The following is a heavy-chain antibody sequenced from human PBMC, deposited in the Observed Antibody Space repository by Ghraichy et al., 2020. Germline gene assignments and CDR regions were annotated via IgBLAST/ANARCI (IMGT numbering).Heavy chain of an antibody. CDR1: GGSISSYF. CDR2: IFYSGST. D-gene: IGHD5-18*01. J-gene: IGHJ5*02. Sequence: GSLRLSCTVSGGSISSYFWGWIRQPPGKGLEWIGYIFYSGSTNYNPSLKSRVTISVDTSKNQFSLKLSSVTAADTAVYYCARALGGYSWGGNWFDPWGQGTLVIVSS. V-gene: IGHV4-59*01. CDR3: ARALGGYSWGGNWFDP.